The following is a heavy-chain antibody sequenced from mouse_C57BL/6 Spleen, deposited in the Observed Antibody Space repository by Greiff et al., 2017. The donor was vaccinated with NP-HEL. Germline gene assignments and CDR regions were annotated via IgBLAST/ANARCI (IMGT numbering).Heavy chain of an antibody. D-gene: IGHD1-1*01. Sequence: EVQLQQSGPELVKPGASVKMSCKASGYTFTSYVMHWVKQKPGQGLEWIGYIYPYNDGTKYNEKFKGKATLTLDKSSSTAYMELSSLTPEDSAVYYCAREGYYGSSYFDYWGQGTTLTVSS. CDR2: IYPYNDGT. J-gene: IGHJ2*01. CDR3: AREGYYGSSYFDY. CDR1: GYTFTSYV. V-gene: IGHV1-14*01.